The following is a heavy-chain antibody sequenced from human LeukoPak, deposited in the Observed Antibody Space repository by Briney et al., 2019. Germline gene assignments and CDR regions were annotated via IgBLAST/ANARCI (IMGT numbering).Heavy chain of an antibody. V-gene: IGHV4-34*01. CDR3: ARVFDSGSQAYFYYMDV. CDR2: INHSGGT. J-gene: IGHJ6*03. D-gene: IGHD3-10*01. CDR1: GGSFSGYY. Sequence: PSETLSLTCAVYGGSFSGYYWSWIRQPPGKGLEWIGEINHSGGTKYNPSLKSRVTMSVDTSKNQFSLKVSSVTAADTAVYYCARVFDSGSQAYFYYMDVWGKGTTVTIFS.